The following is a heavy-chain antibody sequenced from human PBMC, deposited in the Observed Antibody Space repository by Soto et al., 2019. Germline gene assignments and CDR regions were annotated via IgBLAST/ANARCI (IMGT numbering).Heavy chain of an antibody. CDR2: ISSNGIST. CDR1: GFALSSYA. V-gene: IGHV3-64D*06. D-gene: IGHD2-15*01. Sequence: PGGSLRLSCSASGFALSSYAMHWVRQAPGKGLEYVSSISSNGISTYYADSVKGRFTISRDNSQNTLYIQMNSLRPDDTALYYCVKDEGSCTGGNCYSVARGGFDLWGQGTMVTVSS. CDR3: VKDEGSCTGGNCYSVARGGFDL. J-gene: IGHJ3*01.